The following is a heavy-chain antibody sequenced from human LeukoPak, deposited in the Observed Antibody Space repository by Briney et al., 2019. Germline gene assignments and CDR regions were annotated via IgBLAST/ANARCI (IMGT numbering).Heavy chain of an antibody. V-gene: IGHV3-23*01. D-gene: IGHD3-16*02. J-gene: IGHJ6*03. CDR2: ISGSGGST. CDR1: GFTISSYA. Sequence: AWGSLSLSCAASGFTISSYAMSWIRQAPGKGLEWVSAISGSGGSTYYADSVKGRFTISRDNSKNTLYLQMNSLRAEDTAVYYCAKDLRGLSTLYYYYMDVWGKGTTVTVSS. CDR3: AKDLRGLSTLYYYYMDV.